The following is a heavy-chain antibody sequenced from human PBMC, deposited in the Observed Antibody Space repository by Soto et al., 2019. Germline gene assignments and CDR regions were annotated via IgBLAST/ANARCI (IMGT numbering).Heavy chain of an antibody. Sequence: PGGSLRLSCAASGFTFSSYGMHWVRQAPGKGLEWVAVISYDGSNKYYADSVKGRFTISRDNSKNTLYLQMNSLRAEDTAVYYCANSERSGSDYYYYYGMDVWGQGTTVTVSS. CDR2: ISYDGSNK. V-gene: IGHV3-30*18. CDR1: GFTFSSYG. CDR3: ANSERSGSDYYYYYGMDV. J-gene: IGHJ6*02. D-gene: IGHD3-10*01.